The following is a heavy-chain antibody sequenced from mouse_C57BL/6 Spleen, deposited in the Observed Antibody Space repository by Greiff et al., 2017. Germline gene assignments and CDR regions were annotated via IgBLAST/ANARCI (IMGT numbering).Heavy chain of an antibody. CDR3: TTDYDSSGGTGYAMDY. D-gene: IGHD1-1*01. J-gene: IGHJ4*01. Sequence: EVKLMESGAELVRPGASVKLSCTASGFNIKDYYMHWVKQRPEQGLEWIGRIDPEDGDTEYAPKFQGKATMTADTSSNTAYLQLSSLTSEDTAVYYCTTDYDSSGGTGYAMDYWGQGTSVTVSS. V-gene: IGHV14-1*01. CDR1: GFNIKDYY. CDR2: IDPEDGDT.